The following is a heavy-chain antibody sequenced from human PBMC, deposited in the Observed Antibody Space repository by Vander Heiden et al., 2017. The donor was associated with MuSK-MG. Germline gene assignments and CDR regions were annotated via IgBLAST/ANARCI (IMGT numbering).Heavy chain of an antibody. CDR3: AKGLTTVDV. V-gene: IGHV3-23*01. J-gene: IGHJ6*02. D-gene: IGHD1-1*01. CDR1: GFIFRDYA. Sequence: EVQLLDSGGVLVQPGGSLQLSCRACGFIFRDYAMNCVRQAPGKGLEWVSTIAATGTYYADSVKGRFTISRDNSKSTLYLQMTSLRAEDTAVYYCAKGLTTVDVWGQGTTVTVSS. CDR2: IAATGT.